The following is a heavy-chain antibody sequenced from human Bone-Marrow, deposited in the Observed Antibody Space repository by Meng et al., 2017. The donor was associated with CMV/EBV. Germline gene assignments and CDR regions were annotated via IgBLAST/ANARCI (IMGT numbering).Heavy chain of an antibody. CDR1: GYTFTGYY. V-gene: IGHV1-2*02. D-gene: IGHD1-26*01. CDR3: ARVSLGATGDDY. J-gene: IGHJ4*02. CDR2: INPNSGGT. Sequence: ASVKVSCKASGYTFTGYYMHWVRQAPGQGLEWMGWINPNSGGTNYAQKFQGRVTMTSDTSISTAYMELSRLRSDDTAVYYCARVSLGATGDDYWGQGTLVTVSS.